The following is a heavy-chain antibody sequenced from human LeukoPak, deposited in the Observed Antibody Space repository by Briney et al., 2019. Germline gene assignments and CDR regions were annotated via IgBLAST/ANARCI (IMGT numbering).Heavy chain of an antibody. Sequence: GGSLTLSCAASALHYNNYPMTWVRQAPRKGLEWDSSIGSSSAHILHVVSVKGRHTISRDDPKNSLSLQMDSERAEHAAVYYCVRADNYVSIVDHWGEGILVTVSS. J-gene: IGHJ4*02. CDR3: VRADNYVSIVDH. D-gene: IGHD3-10*02. V-gene: IGHV3-21*01. CDR2: IGSSSAHI. CDR1: ALHYNNYP.